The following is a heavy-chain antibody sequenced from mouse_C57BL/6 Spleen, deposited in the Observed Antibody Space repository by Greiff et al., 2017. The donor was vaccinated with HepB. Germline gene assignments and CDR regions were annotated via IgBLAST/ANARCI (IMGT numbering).Heavy chain of an antibody. D-gene: IGHD2-4*01. V-gene: IGHV14-4*01. Sequence: VQLQQSGAELVRPGASVKLSCTASGFNIKDDYMHWVKQRPEQGLEWIGWIDPENGDTEYASKFQGKATITADTSSNTAYLQLSSLTSEDTAVYYCTTDDYDGGLAYWGQGTLVTVSA. CDR1: GFNIKDDY. CDR2: IDPENGDT. CDR3: TTDDYDGGLAY. J-gene: IGHJ3*01.